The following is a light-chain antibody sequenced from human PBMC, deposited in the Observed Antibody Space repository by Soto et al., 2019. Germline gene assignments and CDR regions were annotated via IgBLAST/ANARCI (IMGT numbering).Light chain of an antibody. Sequence: IVLTQSPGTLSLSPGERATLSCRASQSVSSSYLAWYQQKPGQAPRLLIYGASSRATGIPDRFSGSGSGTDFTLTISRLEPEDFAVYYCQQYAGSRTFGQGTRLEIK. CDR2: GAS. CDR3: QQYAGSRT. J-gene: IGKJ5*01. CDR1: QSVSSSY. V-gene: IGKV3-20*01.